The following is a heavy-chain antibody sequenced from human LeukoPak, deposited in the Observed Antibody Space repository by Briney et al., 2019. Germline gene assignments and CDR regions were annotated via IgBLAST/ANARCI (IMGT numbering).Heavy chain of an antibody. D-gene: IGHD6-13*01. J-gene: IGHJ2*01. CDR2: IYTSGST. CDR1: GGSISSYY. Sequence: SETLSLTCTVSGGSISSYYWSWIRQPAGKGLEWIGRIYTSGSTNYNPSLKSRVTMAVDTSKNQFSLKLSSVTAADTAVYYCARVYYSSSYDYWYFDLWGRGTLVTVSS. CDR3: ARVYYSSSYDYWYFDL. V-gene: IGHV4-4*07.